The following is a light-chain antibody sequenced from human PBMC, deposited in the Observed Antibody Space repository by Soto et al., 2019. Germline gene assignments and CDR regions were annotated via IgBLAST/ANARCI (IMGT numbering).Light chain of an antibody. Sequence: AIQMTPSPSSLSASVVDRVTITCRASQGIRNDLGWYQQKPGKAPKLLIYAASSLQSGVPSRFSGSGSGTDFTLTISSLQPEDIAVYYCLPRSNWPSFGQGTRLEI. J-gene: IGKJ5*01. V-gene: IGKV1-6*01. CDR2: AAS. CDR1: QGIRND. CDR3: LPRSNWPS.